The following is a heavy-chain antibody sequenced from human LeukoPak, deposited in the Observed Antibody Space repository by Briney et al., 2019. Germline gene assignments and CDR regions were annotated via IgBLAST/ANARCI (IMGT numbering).Heavy chain of an antibody. CDR3: ARRKRGSWSFDY. V-gene: IGHV4-59*08. D-gene: IGHD6-13*01. J-gene: IGHJ4*02. CDR1: GGSISSYY. Sequence: SETLSLTCTVSGGSISSYYWSWIRQPPGKGLEWIGYIYYSGSTNYNPSLKSRVTISVDTSKNQFSLKLSSVTAADTAVYYCARRKRGSWSFDYWGQGTLVTVSS. CDR2: IYYSGST.